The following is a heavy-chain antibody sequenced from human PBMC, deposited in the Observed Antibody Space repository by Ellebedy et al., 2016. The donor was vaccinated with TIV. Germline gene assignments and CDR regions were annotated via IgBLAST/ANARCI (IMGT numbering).Heavy chain of an antibody. CDR3: ARSLLIFSFDKCYFDL. J-gene: IGHJ2*01. V-gene: IGHV4-4*02. CDR2: IYHSGST. CDR1: GGSISSSNW. D-gene: IGHD3/OR15-3a*01. Sequence: SETLSLTCVVSGGSISSSNWRSWVRQSPGKGLEWNGEIYHSGSTNYNPSLKSRITISIDKSKNQFSLKLSYVTAADTAVYYCARSLLIFSFDKCYFDLWGRGTLVTVSS.